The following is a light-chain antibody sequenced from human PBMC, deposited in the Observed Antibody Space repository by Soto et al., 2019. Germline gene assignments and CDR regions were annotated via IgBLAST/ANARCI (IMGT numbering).Light chain of an antibody. CDR1: QSVTSSY. Sequence: IVLTQSPGSLSLSPGSGATFSCRASQSVTSSYLAWYQQKPGQAPRLLIYAASSRATGFPDRFSGSGSGTDFTLTISRLEPEDFAVYYCQQYGSSFGQGTRLEIK. J-gene: IGKJ5*01. V-gene: IGKV3-20*01. CDR3: QQYGSS. CDR2: AAS.